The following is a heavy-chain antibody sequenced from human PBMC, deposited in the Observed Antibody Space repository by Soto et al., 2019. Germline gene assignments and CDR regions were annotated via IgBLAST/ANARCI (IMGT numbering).Heavy chain of an antibody. V-gene: IGHV1-69*06. D-gene: IGHD2-8*01. CDR2: IIPIFGTA. CDR1: GGTFSSYA. CDR3: ASQDHCTNGVCYEISEYFQH. J-gene: IGHJ1*01. Sequence: QVQLVQSGAEVKKPGSSVKVSCKASGGTFSSYAISWVRQAPGQGLEWMGGIIPIFGTANYAQKFQGRVTITADKSTSTAYRELSSLRSEDTAVYYCASQDHCTNGVCYEISEYFQHWGQGTLVTVSS.